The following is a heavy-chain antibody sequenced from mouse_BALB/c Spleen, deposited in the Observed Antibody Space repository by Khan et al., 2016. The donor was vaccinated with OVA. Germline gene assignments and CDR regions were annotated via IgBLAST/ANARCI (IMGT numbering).Heavy chain of an antibody. Sequence: QVQLKQSGPGLVAPSQSLSITCTISGFSLTNYGVHWVRQPPGKGLEWLVVIWSDGSTTYNSALKSRLTIIKDNSKSQVFLKMTSLQTDDTAIYFCARQPYYHYNVMDYWGQGTSVTVSS. CDR2: IWSDGST. CDR3: ARQPYYHYNVMDY. CDR1: GFSLTNYG. J-gene: IGHJ4*01. V-gene: IGHV2-6-1*01. D-gene: IGHD2-10*01.